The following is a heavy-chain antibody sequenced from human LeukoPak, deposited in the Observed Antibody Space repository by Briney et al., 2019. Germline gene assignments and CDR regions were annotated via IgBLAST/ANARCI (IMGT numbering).Heavy chain of an antibody. CDR3: ARDSSSGVSYFDY. CDR2: ISSSSSYI. V-gene: IGHV3-21*01. CDR1: GFTFSSYS. J-gene: IGHJ4*02. D-gene: IGHD1-26*01. Sequence: PGGSLRLSCAASGFTFSSYSMNWVRQAPGKGLEWVSSISSSSSYIYYADSVKGRFTISRDNAKNSLYLQMNSLRAEDTAVYYCARDSSSGVSYFDYWGQGTLVTVSS.